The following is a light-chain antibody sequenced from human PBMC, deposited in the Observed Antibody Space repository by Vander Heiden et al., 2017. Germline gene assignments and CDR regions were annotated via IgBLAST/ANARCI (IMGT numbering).Light chain of an antibody. CDR1: TGAVTSGNY. Sequence: QTVVTQEPSLTVSPGGTVTLTCASSTGAVTSGNYPNWFQQKPGQAPRTLISTTSNKHSWTPARFSGSLLGGKAALTLSGVQPEDEADYYCLLHYSGTWVFGGGTKLTVL. CDR3: LLHYSGTWV. V-gene: IGLV7-43*01. J-gene: IGLJ3*02. CDR2: TTS.